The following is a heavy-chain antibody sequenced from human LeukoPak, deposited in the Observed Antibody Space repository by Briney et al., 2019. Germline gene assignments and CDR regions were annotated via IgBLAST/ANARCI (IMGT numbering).Heavy chain of an antibody. Sequence: SVKVSCKASGGTFSSYAISWVRQAPGQGLEWMGGIIPIFGTANYAQKFQGRVTITADESTSTAYMELSSLRSEDTAVYYCARDLELGGYCSSTSCYSPGNNWFDPWGQGTLVTVSS. CDR2: IIPIFGTA. J-gene: IGHJ5*02. D-gene: IGHD2-2*01. CDR3: ARDLELGGYCSSTSCYSPGNNWFDP. V-gene: IGHV1-69*13. CDR1: GGTFSSYA.